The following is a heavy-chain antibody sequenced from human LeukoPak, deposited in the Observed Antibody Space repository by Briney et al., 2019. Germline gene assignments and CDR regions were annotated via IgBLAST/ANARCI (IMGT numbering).Heavy chain of an antibody. Sequence: PSETLSLTCTVSVGSIIIYYWSSIRQPAGKGLEWIGRIYSSGSTNYNPSLKSRVTMSVDTSKNQFSLKLSSVTAADTAVYYCARDKEGIWFGELSDSYYMDVWGKGTTVTVSS. CDR1: VGSIIIYY. V-gene: IGHV4-4*07. D-gene: IGHD3-10*01. CDR2: IYSSGST. J-gene: IGHJ6*03. CDR3: ARDKEGIWFGELSDSYYMDV.